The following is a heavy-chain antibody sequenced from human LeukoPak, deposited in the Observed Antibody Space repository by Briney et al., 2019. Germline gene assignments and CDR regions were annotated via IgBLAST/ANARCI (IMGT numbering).Heavy chain of an antibody. CDR3: AKVRFNYYGSGSYGGAHFDY. V-gene: IGHV3-48*03. D-gene: IGHD3-10*01. J-gene: IGHJ4*02. CDR1: GFTFSSYE. CDR2: ISSSGSTI. Sequence: GGSLRLSCAASGFTFSSYEMNWVRQAPGKGLEWVSYISSSGSTIYYADSVKGRFTISRDNSKNTLYLQMNSLRAEDTAVYYCAKVRFNYYGSGSYGGAHFDYWGQGTLVTVSS.